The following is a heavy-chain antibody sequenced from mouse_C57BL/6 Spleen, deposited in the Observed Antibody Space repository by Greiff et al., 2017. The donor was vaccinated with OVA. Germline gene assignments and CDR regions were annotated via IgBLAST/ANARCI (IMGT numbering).Heavy chain of an antibody. J-gene: IGHJ4*01. D-gene: IGHD1-1*01. Sequence: QLQESGAELVKPGASVKISCKASGYAFSSYWMNWVKQRPGKGLEWIGQIYPGDGDTNYNGKFKGKATLTADKSSSTAYMQLSSLTSEDSAVYFCARYLREYAMDYWGQGTSVTVSS. CDR1: GYAFSSYW. V-gene: IGHV1-80*01. CDR2: IYPGDGDT. CDR3: ARYLREYAMDY.